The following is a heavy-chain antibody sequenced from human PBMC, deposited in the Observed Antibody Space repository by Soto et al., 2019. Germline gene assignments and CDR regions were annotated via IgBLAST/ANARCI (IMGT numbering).Heavy chain of an antibody. CDR3: ARVHSGDTAMVTEYYFDY. Sequence: GGSLRLSCAASGFTVSSNYMSWVRQAPGKGLEWVSVIYSGGSIYYADSVKGRFTTSRDNSKNTLYLQMNSLRAEDTAVYYCARVHSGDTAMVTEYYFDYWGQGTLVTVSS. D-gene: IGHD5-18*01. CDR1: GFTVSSNY. J-gene: IGHJ4*02. V-gene: IGHV3-53*01. CDR2: IYSGGSI.